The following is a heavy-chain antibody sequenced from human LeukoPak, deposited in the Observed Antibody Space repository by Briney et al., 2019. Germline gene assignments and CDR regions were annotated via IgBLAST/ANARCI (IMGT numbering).Heavy chain of an antibody. CDR3: ARRCSSTSCSKGAFDI. J-gene: IGHJ3*02. CDR2: IYYSGST. Sequence: SETLSLTCTVSGGSIGSSSYYWGWIRQPPGKGLEWIGSIYYSGSTYYNPSLKSRVTISVDTSKNQFSLKLSSVTAADTAVYYCARRCSSTSCSKGAFDIWGQGTMVTVSS. D-gene: IGHD2-2*01. V-gene: IGHV4-39*01. CDR1: GGSIGSSSYY.